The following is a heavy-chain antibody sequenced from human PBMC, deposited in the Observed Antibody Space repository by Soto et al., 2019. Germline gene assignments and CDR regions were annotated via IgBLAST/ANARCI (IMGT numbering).Heavy chain of an antibody. CDR3: AKSPDDLGVYYYYYYMDV. CDR2: ISGSGGST. J-gene: IGHJ6*03. V-gene: IGHV3-23*01. CDR1: GFTFSSYA. Sequence: GGSLRLSCAASGFTFSSYAMSWVRQAPGKGLEWVSAISGSGGSTYYADSVKGRFTISRDNSKNTLYLQMNSLRAEDTAVYYCAKSPDDLGVYYYYYYMDVWGKGTTVTVSS. D-gene: IGHD3-16*01.